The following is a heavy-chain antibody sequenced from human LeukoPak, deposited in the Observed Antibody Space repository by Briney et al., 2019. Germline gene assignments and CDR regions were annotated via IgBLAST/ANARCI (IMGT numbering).Heavy chain of an antibody. CDR1: GGSFSGYY. CDR3: ARGQYYGSGSYYYYYYYGMDV. Sequence: PSETLSLTCAVYGGSFSGYYWSWIRQPPGKGLEWIGEINHSGSTNYNPSLKSRVTISVDTSKNQFSLKLSSVTAADTAVYYCARGQYYGSGSYYYYYYYGMDVWGKGTTVTVSS. D-gene: IGHD3-10*01. J-gene: IGHJ6*04. V-gene: IGHV4-34*01. CDR2: INHSGST.